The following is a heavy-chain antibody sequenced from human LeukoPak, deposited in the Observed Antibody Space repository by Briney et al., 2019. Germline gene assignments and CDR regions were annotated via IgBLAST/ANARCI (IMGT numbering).Heavy chain of an antibody. CDR3: AKGSRWQQLATLNH. D-gene: IGHD6-13*01. V-gene: IGHV3-23*01. J-gene: IGHJ5*02. CDR2: ISGSGGST. Sequence: GGSLRLSCAASGFTFSSYGMSWVRQAPGKGLEWVSAISGSGGSTYYADSVKGRFTISRDNSKNTLYLQMNSLRAEDTAVYYCAKGSRWQQLATLNHWGQGTLVTVSS. CDR1: GFTFSSYG.